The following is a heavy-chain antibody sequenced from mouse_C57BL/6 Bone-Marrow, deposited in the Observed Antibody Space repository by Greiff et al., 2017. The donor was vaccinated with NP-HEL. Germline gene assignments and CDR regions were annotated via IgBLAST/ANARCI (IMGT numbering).Heavy chain of an antibody. CDR2: IYPGDGDT. D-gene: IGHD2-5*01. CDR3: ARCDSNYVGSFNY. J-gene: IGHJ2*01. CDR1: GYAFSSSW. Sequence: QVQLQQSGPELVKPGASVKISCKASGYAFSSSWMNWVKQRPGKGLEWIGRIYPGDGDTNYNGKFKGKATLTADKSSSTAYMQLSSLTSEDFAVYYCARCDSNYVGSFNYWGQGTTLTVSS. V-gene: IGHV1-82*01.